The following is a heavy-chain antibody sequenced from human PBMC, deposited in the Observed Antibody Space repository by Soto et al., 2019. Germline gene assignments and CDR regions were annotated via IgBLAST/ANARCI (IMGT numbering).Heavy chain of an antibody. CDR1: GXTVSSSY. J-gene: IGHJ3*02. CDR2: FGSSGDTK. D-gene: IGHD4-4*01. V-gene: IGHV3-48*03. CDR3: ARGLEYYCKPGVFDI. Sequence: GSLRLSCAASGXTVSSSYMYWVRQAPGKGLEWVSYFGSSGDTKYYADSLKGRFTITRDNAKNTRYLQMNGLRAEDTAVYYCARGLEYYCKPGVFDIWGQGTMVTVSS.